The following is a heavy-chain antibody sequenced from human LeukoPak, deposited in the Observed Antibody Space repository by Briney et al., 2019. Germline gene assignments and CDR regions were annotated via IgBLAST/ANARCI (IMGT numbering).Heavy chain of an antibody. CDR1: GFTFSSYG. V-gene: IGHV3-33*01. J-gene: IGHJ4*02. CDR2: IWYDGSNK. CDR3: ARGLNRVPAY. D-gene: IGHD1-14*01. Sequence: PGGSLRPSCAASGFTFSSYGMHWVRQAPGKGLEWVAVIWYDGSNKYHADSVKGRFTISRDNSKNTLYLQMNSLRAEDTAVYYCARGLNRVPAYWGQGTLVTVSS.